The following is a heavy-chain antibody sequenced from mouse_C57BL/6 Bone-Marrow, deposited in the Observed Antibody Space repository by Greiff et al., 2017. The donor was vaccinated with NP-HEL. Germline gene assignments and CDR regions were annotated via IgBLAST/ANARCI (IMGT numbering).Heavy chain of an antibody. CDR1: GYTFTSYW. CDR3: ACGDWFAY. CDR2: IYPSDSET. Sequence: QVQLQQPGAELVRPGSSVKLSCKASGYTFTSYWMDWVKQRPGQGLEWIGNIYPSDSETHYNQKFKDKATLTVDKSSSTAYMQLSSLTSEDSAVYYWACGDWFAYWGQGTLVTVAA. V-gene: IGHV1-61*01. J-gene: IGHJ3*01.